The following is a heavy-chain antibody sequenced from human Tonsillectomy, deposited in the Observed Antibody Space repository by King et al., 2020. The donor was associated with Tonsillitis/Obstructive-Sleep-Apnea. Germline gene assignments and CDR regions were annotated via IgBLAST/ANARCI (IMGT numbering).Heavy chain of an antibody. Sequence: VQLVESGGGLVQPGGSLRLSCAASGFTFSSYWMSWVRQAPGKGLEWVANIKEDGSEKYYVDSVKGRFIISRDNATNSLYLQMNSLRAEDTAVYYCARVLDYFDSSGYRAFDIWGQGTMVTVSS. CDR1: GFTFSSYW. V-gene: IGHV3-7*03. J-gene: IGHJ3*02. D-gene: IGHD3-22*01. CDR2: IKEDGSEK. CDR3: ARVLDYFDSSGYRAFDI.